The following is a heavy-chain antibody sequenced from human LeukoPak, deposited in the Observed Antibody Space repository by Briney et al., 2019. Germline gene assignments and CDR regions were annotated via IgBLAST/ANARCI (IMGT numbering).Heavy chain of an antibody. J-gene: IGHJ4*02. CDR2: IKEDGSAK. Sequence: PGGSLRLSCAASGFTFSSSWMSWLRQAPGKGLEWVDDIKEDGSAKYYVDSVKGRFTISRDNAKNSLYVQMNSLRAEDTAVYYCARLRGLYSDTNRYQTALDCWGQGTLVTVSS. V-gene: IGHV3-7*01. CDR1: GFTFSSSW. D-gene: IGHD1-26*01. CDR3: ARLRGLYSDTNRYQTALDC.